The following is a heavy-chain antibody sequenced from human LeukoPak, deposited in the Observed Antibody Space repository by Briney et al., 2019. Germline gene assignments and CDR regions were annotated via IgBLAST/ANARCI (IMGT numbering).Heavy chain of an antibody. CDR1: GYTFTSYG. CDR2: ISAYNGNT. Sequence: ASVKVSCKASGYTFTSYGISWVRQAPGQGLEWMGWISAYNGNTNYAQKLQGRVTMTTDTSTSTAYMELRSLRSDDTAVYYCARDVRGYSSSWYNWFDPWGQGTLVTVSS. D-gene: IGHD6-13*01. V-gene: IGHV1-18*01. CDR3: ARDVRGYSSSWYNWFDP. J-gene: IGHJ5*02.